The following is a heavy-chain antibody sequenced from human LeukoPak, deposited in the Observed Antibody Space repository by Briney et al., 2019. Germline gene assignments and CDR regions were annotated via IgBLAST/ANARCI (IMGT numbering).Heavy chain of an antibody. CDR1: GITLSNYG. CDR2: ISGSGGGT. CDR3: ARRFSSSWADYFDY. Sequence: GGSLRLSCAVSGITLSNYGMSWVRQAPGKGLEWVAGISGSGGGTNYADSVKGRFTISRDNSKNTLYLQVKSLRAEDTAVYYCARRFSSSWADYFDYWGQGTLVIVSS. V-gene: IGHV3-23*01. D-gene: IGHD6-13*01. J-gene: IGHJ4*02.